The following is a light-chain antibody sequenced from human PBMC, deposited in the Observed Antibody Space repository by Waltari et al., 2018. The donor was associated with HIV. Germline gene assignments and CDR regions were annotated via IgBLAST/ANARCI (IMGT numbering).Light chain of an antibody. J-gene: IGKJ1*01. CDR3: QQYNTYSQT. CDR1: QSISTW. V-gene: IGKV1-5*03. CDR2: RAS. Sequence: DVQMTQSPSTLSASVGDTVTITCRASQSISTWLAWYQQKPGKAPKLLFYRASSLQSGVPSRFSGSGSETEFTLTINSLQPDDFATYYCQQYNTYSQTFGQGTKVDIK.